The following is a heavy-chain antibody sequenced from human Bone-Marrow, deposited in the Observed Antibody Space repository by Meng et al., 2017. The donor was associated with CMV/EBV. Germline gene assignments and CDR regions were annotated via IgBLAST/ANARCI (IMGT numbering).Heavy chain of an antibody. V-gene: IGHV1-69*05. J-gene: IGHJ6*02. Sequence: SVKVSCKASGGTFSSYSINWVRQAPGQGLEWMGGIIPMFDATDFAQNFQGRVTITTDESTTTAYMELSSLTSEDTAIYYCARGDIYQLLEPPPGSAPNEYFYDYYPMDVWGLGTTVTGSS. CDR1: GGTFSSYS. CDR2: IIPMFDAT. CDR3: ARGDIYQLLEPPPGSAPNEYFYDYYPMDV. D-gene: IGHD2-2*01.